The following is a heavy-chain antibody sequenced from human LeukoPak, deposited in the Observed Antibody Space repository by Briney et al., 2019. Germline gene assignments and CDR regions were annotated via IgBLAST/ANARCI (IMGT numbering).Heavy chain of an antibody. CDR3: ARERYFFDY. Sequence: PGRSLRLSCAASGFTFNNYAIHWVRQAPGQGLEWLAIIAYDGSNKYYADSVKGRFTISRDNAKNSLYLQINSLRAEDTAVYYCARERYFFDYWGQGTLVTVSS. D-gene: IGHD3-3*01. J-gene: IGHJ4*02. CDR2: IAYDGSNK. V-gene: IGHV3-30-3*01. CDR1: GFTFNNYA.